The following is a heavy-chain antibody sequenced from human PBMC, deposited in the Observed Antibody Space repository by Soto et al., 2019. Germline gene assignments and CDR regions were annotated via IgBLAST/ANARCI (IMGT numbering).Heavy chain of an antibody. CDR2: INPNSGGT. V-gene: IGHV1-2*04. CDR1: GYTFTGYY. CDR3: ARASLENYDY. J-gene: IGHJ4*02. Sequence: GASVKVCCEASGYTFTGYYMHWVRQAPGQGLEWMGWINPNSGGTNYAQKFQGWVTMTRDTSISTAYMGLSRLRSDDTAVYYCARASLENYDYWGQGTLVTVSS.